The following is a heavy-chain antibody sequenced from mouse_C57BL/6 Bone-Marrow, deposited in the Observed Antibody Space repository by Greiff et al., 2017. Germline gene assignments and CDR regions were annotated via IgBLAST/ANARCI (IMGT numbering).Heavy chain of an antibody. D-gene: IGHD4-1*01. CDR1: GYTFTSYW. V-gene: IGHV1-59*01. CDR3: ARSATWDRFAY. CDR2: IDPSDSYT. Sequence: VQLQQPGAELVRPGTSVKLSCKASGYTFTSYWMHWVKQRPGQGLEWIGVIDPSDSYTNYNQKFKGKATLTVDTSSSTAYMQLSSLTSEDSAVHYCARSATWDRFAYWGQGTLVTVSA. J-gene: IGHJ3*01.